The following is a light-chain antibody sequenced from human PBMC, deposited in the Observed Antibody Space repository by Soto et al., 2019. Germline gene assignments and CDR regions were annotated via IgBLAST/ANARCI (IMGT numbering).Light chain of an antibody. CDR2: DVS. CDR1: QTIETY. Sequence: DIQMIQVPSTLAASVGDRVTITCRASQTIETYLAWYQQKPGQAPKLLIYDVSSLESGVPARFGGTGSGTEFTLTINSLQPDDFATYYCQQYHTYWTFGQGTQVDIK. CDR3: QQYHTYWT. V-gene: IGKV1-5*01. J-gene: IGKJ1*01.